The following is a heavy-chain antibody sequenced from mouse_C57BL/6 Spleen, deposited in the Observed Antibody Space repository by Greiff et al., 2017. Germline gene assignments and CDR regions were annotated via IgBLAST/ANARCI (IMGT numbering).Heavy chain of an antibody. J-gene: IGHJ4*01. Sequence: VQLQQSGAELVKPGASVTISCKASGYAFTSYWMNWVKQRPGQGLEWLGRIYPGDGDTNYNGKFKGKATLTADNSSRTAYMQLSSLTSEDSAVYFSACDAYALDYWGQGTSVTVSS. CDR2: IYPGDGDT. CDR1: GYAFTSYW. CDR3: ACDAYALDY. D-gene: IGHD2-13*01. V-gene: IGHV1-80*01.